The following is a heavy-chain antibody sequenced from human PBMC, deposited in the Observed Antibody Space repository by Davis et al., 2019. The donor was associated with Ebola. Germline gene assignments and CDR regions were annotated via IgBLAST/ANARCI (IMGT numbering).Heavy chain of an antibody. J-gene: IGHJ6*02. Sequence: PGGSLRLSCAASGFTFISYAMRWVRQAPGKGLEWVAVISYDVSNKYYADSVKGRFTISRDNSKNTLYLQMNSLRTEDTAVYYCARPSDYGGLYYYYGLDVWGQGTTVTVSS. D-gene: IGHD4-23*01. CDR2: ISYDVSNK. V-gene: IGHV3-30*04. CDR3: ARPSDYGGLYYYYGLDV. CDR1: GFTFISYA.